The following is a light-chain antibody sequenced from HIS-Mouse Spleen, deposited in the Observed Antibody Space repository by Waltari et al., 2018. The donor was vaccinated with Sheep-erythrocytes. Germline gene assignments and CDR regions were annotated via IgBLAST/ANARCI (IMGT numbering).Light chain of an antibody. CDR2: EGS. Sequence: QSALTQPASVSGSPGQSITIPCTGTSSDVGSYNLVSWYQQHPGKAPKLMIYEGSKRPSGVSNRCSGSKSGNTASLTISGLKAEDEADYYCCSYAGSYNHVFATGTKVTVL. CDR1: SSDVGSYNL. V-gene: IGLV2-14*02. J-gene: IGLJ1*01. CDR3: CSYAGSYNHV.